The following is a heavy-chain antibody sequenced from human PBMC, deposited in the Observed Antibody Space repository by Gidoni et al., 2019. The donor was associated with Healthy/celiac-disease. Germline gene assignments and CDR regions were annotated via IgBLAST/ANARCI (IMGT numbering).Heavy chain of an antibody. CDR3: AKAGITMVRGVIVYFDY. CDR1: GFTFDDYA. J-gene: IGHJ4*02. CDR2: ISWNSGSI. D-gene: IGHD3-10*01. Sequence: EVQLGESGGGLVQPGWSLRISCAAYGFTFDDYAMHWARQVPGKGLEWVSVISWNSGSIGYADSVKGRFTISRDNAKNTLYLQMNSLRAEDTALYYCAKAGITMVRGVIVYFDYWGQGTLVTVSS. V-gene: IGHV3-9*01.